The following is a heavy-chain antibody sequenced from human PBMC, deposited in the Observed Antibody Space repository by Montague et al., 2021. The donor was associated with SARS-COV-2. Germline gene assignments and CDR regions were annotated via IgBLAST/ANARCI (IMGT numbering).Heavy chain of an antibody. CDR1: GGSMRDYY. D-gene: IGHD3-22*01. V-gene: IGHV4-59*01. J-gene: IGHJ4*02. CDR3: ARVHYYTGYVDS. CDR2: IYYSGST. Sequence: SETLSLTRTVSGGSMRDYYGSWIRQPPGVGLEWIGYIYYSGSTDYNPSLNSRVTLSLDTSKNQFSLNLRSVTAADTAFYYCARVHYYTGYVDSWGQGTLVSVSS.